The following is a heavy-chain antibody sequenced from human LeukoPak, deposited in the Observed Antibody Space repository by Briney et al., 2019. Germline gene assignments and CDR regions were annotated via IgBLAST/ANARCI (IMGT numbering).Heavy chain of an antibody. CDR3: ARGKGYAVLIRFYNWFDP. V-gene: IGHV3-30*03. J-gene: IGHJ5*02. CDR1: GFTFSSYG. D-gene: IGHD2-8*01. Sequence: PGGSLRLSCAASGFTFSSYGMHWVRQAPGKGLEWVAVISYDGSNKYYADSVKGRFTISRDNSKNTLYLQMNSLRAEDTAVYYCARGKGYAVLIRFYNWFDPWGQGTLVTVSS. CDR2: ISYDGSNK.